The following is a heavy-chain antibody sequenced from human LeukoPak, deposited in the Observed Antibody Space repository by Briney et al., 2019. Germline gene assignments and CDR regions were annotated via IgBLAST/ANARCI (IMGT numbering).Heavy chain of an antibody. CDR1: GGSISSYY. J-gene: IGHJ4*02. CDR3: ARGGPEGDEGDS. Sequence: PSETLSLTCTVSGGSISSYYWSWIRQPAGKGLEWIGRIYTSGSTNYNPPLKSRVTMSVDTSKNQFSLKLSSVTAADLAVYYCARGGPEGDEGDSWGQGTLVTVSP. D-gene: IGHD2-21*01. CDR2: IYTSGST. V-gene: IGHV4-4*07.